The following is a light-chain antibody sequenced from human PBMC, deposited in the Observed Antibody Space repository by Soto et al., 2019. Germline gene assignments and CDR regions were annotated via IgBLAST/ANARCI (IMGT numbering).Light chain of an antibody. CDR1: QSINSSY. CDR2: GAS. CDR3: QQYGSSSWT. Sequence: EIVLTQSPGTLSLSPGKRATLSCRASQSINSSYLAWYQQRPGQAPRLLIYGASSRATGVPDGFSGSGSGTEITLTISRLEPEDFAVYYCQQYGSSSWTFGQGTKVDIK. V-gene: IGKV3-20*01. J-gene: IGKJ1*01.